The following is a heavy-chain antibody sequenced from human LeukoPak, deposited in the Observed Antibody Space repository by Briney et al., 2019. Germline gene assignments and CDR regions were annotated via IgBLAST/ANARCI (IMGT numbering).Heavy chain of an antibody. Sequence: GGSLRLSCAASGFTVSSNYMSWVRQAPGKGLEWVSVISGSGDSTYYADSVEGRFTISRDNSKHTLYLQMNSLRAEDTAVYYCAKDKWSAARYFQHWGQGTLVTVSS. CDR3: AKDKWSAARYFQH. V-gene: IGHV3-23*01. D-gene: IGHD6-6*01. CDR2: ISGSGDST. J-gene: IGHJ1*01. CDR1: GFTVSSNY.